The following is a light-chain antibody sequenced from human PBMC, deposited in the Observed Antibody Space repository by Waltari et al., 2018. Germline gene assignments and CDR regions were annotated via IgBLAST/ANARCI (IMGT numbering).Light chain of an antibody. J-gene: IGLJ3*02. CDR2: GNN. V-gene: IGLV1-40*01. Sequence: QSVLTQPPSVSGAPGPRVPIPCPGNSSNLGKDSNLPWYRQLPGAAPTPLIHGNNFRPSGVPDRFSGSKSGTSASLAITGLQAGDEADYYCQSYDSRLNGAIVFGGGTRLTVL. CDR1: SSNLGKDSN. CDR3: QSYDSRLNGAIV.